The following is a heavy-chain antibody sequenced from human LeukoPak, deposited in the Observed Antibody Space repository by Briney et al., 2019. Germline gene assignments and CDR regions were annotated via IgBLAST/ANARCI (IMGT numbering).Heavy chain of an antibody. CDR2: IYTSGST. CDR3: ARSHDYDILTGYYYDY. Sequence: SETLSLTCTVSGGSISSYYWSWIRQPAGKGLEWIGRIYTSGSTNYNPSLKSRVTMSVDTSKNQFSLKLSSVTAADTAVYYCARSHDYDILTGYYYDYWGQGTLVTVSS. J-gene: IGHJ4*02. V-gene: IGHV4-4*07. D-gene: IGHD3-9*01. CDR1: GGSISSYY.